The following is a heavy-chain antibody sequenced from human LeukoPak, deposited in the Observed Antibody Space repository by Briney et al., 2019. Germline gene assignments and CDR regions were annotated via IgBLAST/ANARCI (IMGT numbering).Heavy chain of an antibody. CDR3: ARAWGYDILTGWRH. CDR1: GFTFSSYS. CDR2: ISSSSSYI. V-gene: IGHV3-21*01. D-gene: IGHD3-9*01. J-gene: IGHJ4*02. Sequence: GGSLRLSCAASGFTFSSYSMNWVRQAPGKGLEWVSSISSSSSYIYYADSVKGRFTISRDNAKNPLYLQMNSLRAEDTAVYYCARAWGYDILTGWRHWGQGTLVTVSS.